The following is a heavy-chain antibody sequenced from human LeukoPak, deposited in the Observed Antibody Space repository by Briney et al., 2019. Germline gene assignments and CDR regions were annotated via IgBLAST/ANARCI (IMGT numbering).Heavy chain of an antibody. CDR3: ATDPGIAAAGNSNWFDP. V-gene: IGHV1-24*01. CDR1: GYTLTELS. J-gene: IGHJ5*02. Sequence: ASVKVSCKVSGYTLTELSMHWVRQAPGKGLEWMGGFDPEDGETIYAQKFQGRVTMTEDTSTDTAYMELSSLRSEDTAVYYCATDPGIAAAGNSNWFDPWGQGILVTVSS. D-gene: IGHD6-13*01. CDR2: FDPEDGET.